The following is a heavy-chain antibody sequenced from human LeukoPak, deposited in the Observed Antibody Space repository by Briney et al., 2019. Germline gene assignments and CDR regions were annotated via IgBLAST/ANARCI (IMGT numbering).Heavy chain of an antibody. D-gene: IGHD6-13*01. Sequence: ASVKVSCKASGYTFTGYYMHWVRQAPGQGLEWTGWINPNSGGTNYAQKFQGRVTMTRDTSISTAYMELSRLRSDDTAVYYCARDENLSSSWDYWGQGTLVTVSS. J-gene: IGHJ4*02. CDR1: GYTFTGYY. CDR3: ARDENLSSSWDY. CDR2: INPNSGGT. V-gene: IGHV1-2*02.